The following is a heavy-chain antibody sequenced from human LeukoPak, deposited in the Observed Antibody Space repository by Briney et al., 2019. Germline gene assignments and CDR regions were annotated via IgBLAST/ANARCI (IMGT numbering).Heavy chain of an antibody. V-gene: IGHV4-59*05. Sequence: SETLSLTCTVPGGSISSYYWGWIRQPPGKGLEWIGSIYDSGSTYYNPSLKSRVTISVDTSKSQFSLKLRSVTAPDTAVYYCASLELVAAIRDWGQGTLVTVSS. D-gene: IGHD2-21*02. CDR1: GGSISSYY. J-gene: IGHJ4*02. CDR2: IYDSGST. CDR3: ASLELVAAIRD.